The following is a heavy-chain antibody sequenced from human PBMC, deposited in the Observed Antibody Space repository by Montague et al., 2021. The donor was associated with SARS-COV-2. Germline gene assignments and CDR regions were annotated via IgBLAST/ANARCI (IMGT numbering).Heavy chain of an antibody. J-gene: IGHJ6*02. D-gene: IGHD2-2*01. Sequence: SETLSLTCAVYGGSFSGYYWSWICQPPGKGLEWIGEINHSGSTSYNQSLKSRVTISVDTSKSQFSLNMSSGTAADTAVYYCARVRAVPAAMRIFTLGRSYYDMDVWGQGTTVTVSS. CDR2: INHSGST. CDR1: GGSFSGYY. CDR3: ARVRAVPAAMRIFTLGRSYYDMDV. V-gene: IGHV4-34*01.